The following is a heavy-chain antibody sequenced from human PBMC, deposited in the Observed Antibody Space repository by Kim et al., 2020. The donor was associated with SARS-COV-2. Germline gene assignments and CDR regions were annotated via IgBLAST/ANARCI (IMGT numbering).Heavy chain of an antibody. CDR1: GYIFTSTA. Sequence: ASVKVSCKASGYIFTSTALHWVRQAPGQGLEWMGWLHVGKGNTRYSQKFQGRIMFIRDTSASTAYMELRGLGSADTAVYYCASADYGDYYFDYWGQGTLV. CDR2: LHVGKGNT. V-gene: IGHV1-3*01. CDR3: ASADYGDYYFDY. D-gene: IGHD4-17*01. J-gene: IGHJ4*02.